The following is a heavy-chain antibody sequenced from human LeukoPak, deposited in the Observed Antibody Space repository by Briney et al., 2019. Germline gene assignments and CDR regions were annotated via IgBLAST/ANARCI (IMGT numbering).Heavy chain of an antibody. Sequence: SETLSLTCTVSGGSISSNSHYWGWIRQPPGKGLEWIGSIYYSGSTYYNPSLKSRVTISLDTSKSQFSLKLSSVTAADTAVYYCARDRGYSSRGDHWGQGTLVTVSS. V-gene: IGHV4-39*07. CDR1: GGSISSNSHY. CDR2: IYYSGST. D-gene: IGHD6-13*01. CDR3: ARDRGYSSRGDH. J-gene: IGHJ4*02.